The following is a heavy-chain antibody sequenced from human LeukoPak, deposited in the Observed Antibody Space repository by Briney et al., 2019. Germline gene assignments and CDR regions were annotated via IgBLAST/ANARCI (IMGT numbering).Heavy chain of an antibody. CDR2: IYTSGST. CDR1: GGSISSGSYY. J-gene: IGHJ4*02. CDR3: ARGEERDFDY. V-gene: IGHV4-61*02. Sequence: SQTLSLTCTVSGGSISSGSYYWSWIRQPAGKGLKWIGRIYTSGSTNYNPSLKSRVTISVDTSRNQFSLKLSSVTAADTAVYYCARGEERDFDYWGQGTLVTVSS.